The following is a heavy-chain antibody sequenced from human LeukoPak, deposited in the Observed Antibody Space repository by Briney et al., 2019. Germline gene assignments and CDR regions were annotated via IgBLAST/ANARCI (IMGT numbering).Heavy chain of an antibody. CDR3: TGPPG. J-gene: IGHJ4*02. CDR1: GLSVSDAW. CDR2: IRGKSAGGTA. Sequence: PGGSLRLSCAASGLSVSDAWMAWVRQAPGKGLEWVGRIRGKSAGGTADYVAAVKGRFTISTDDSKNTLYLQMNSLKSEDKAVYYCTGPPGWGQGTLVTVSS. V-gene: IGHV3-15*01.